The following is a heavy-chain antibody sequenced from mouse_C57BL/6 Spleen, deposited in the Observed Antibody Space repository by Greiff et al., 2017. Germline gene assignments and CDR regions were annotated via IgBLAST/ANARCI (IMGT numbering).Heavy chain of an antibody. Sequence: VKLVESGPELVKPGASVKISCKASGYAFSSSWMNWVKQRPGKGLEWIGRIYPGDGDTNYNGKFKGKATLTADKSSSTAYMQLSSLTSEDSAVYFCARSYYYGSSPYYFDYWGQGTTLTVSS. CDR2: IYPGDGDT. J-gene: IGHJ2*01. CDR1: GYAFSSSW. V-gene: IGHV1-82*01. D-gene: IGHD1-1*01. CDR3: ARSYYYGSSPYYFDY.